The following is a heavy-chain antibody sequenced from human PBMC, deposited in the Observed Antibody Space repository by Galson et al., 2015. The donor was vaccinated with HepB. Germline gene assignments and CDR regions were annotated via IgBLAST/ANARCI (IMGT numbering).Heavy chain of an antibody. CDR1: GGTFSSYA. D-gene: IGHD6-13*01. CDR2: IIPIFGTA. V-gene: IGHV1-69*13. J-gene: IGHJ3*02. CDR3: ARPETTNIAAAGTGAFDI. Sequence: SVKVSCKASGGTFSSYAISWVRQAPGQGLEWMGGIIPIFGTANYAQKFQGRVTITADESTSTAYMELSSLRSEDTAVYYCARPETTNIAAAGTGAFDIWGQGTMVTVSS.